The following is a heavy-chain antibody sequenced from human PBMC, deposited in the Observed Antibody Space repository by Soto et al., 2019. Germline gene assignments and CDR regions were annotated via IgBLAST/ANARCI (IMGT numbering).Heavy chain of an antibody. V-gene: IGHV3-74*01. CDR3: AIRAIYYDTSGYFDS. D-gene: IGHD3-22*01. CDR1: GFTFSSYW. Sequence: PGGSLRLSCAASGFTFSSYWMHWVRQAPGKGLVWVSRINSDGSSTSYADSVKGRFTISRDNAKNTLYLQMNSLRAEDTAVYYCAIRAIYYDTSGYFDSCGQGTLVTVSS. CDR2: INSDGSST. J-gene: IGHJ4*02.